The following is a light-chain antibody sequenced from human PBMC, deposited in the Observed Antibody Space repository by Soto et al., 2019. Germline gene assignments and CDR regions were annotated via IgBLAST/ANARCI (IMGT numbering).Light chain of an antibody. CDR3: QQYNNWPLT. CDR1: QSVSSN. J-gene: IGKJ4*01. V-gene: IGKV3-15*01. Sequence: VVLTQSPATLPVSAGDRAILSCRASQSVSSNLAWYQQKPGQAPRLLIYGASTRATGIPARFSGSVSGTEGTITSSSLKSEDGSVYYGQQYNNWPLTFGGGTKVDIK. CDR2: GAS.